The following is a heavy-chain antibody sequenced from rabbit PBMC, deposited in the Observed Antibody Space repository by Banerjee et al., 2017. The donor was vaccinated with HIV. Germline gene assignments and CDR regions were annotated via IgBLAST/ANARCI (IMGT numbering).Heavy chain of an antibody. CDR3: ARDLGGVNYYRLYSFML. CDR2: IHTGGSGVT. V-gene: IGHV1S40*01. CDR1: GFSFSSNA. Sequence: QSLEESGGDLVKPGASLTLTCTVSGFSFSSNAMCWVRQAPGKRPEWIACIHTGGSGVTDYASWAKGRFTVSKTSSTTVTLQMTSLTAADTATYFCARDLGGVNYYRLYSFMLWGQGTLVTVS. J-gene: IGHJ3*01. D-gene: IGHD1-1*01.